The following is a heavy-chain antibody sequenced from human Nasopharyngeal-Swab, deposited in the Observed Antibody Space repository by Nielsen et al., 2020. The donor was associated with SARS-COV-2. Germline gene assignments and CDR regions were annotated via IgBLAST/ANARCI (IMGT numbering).Heavy chain of an antibody. Sequence: GGSLRLSCASPGFPFSSYGLHWVRQAPGKGLEWVAVISYDGSNKYYADSVKGRFTISRDNSKNTLYLQMNSLRAEDTAVYYCAKDHTAVAGTYEGSPNYFDYWGQGTLVTVSS. CDR3: AKDHTAVAGTYEGSPNYFDY. D-gene: IGHD6-19*01. CDR1: GFPFSSYG. J-gene: IGHJ4*02. CDR2: ISYDGSNK. V-gene: IGHV3-30*18.